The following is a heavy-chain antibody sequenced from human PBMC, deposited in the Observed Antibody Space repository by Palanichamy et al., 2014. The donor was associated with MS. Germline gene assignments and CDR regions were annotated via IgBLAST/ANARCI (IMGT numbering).Heavy chain of an antibody. CDR3: TRPASSGWFVPGGFDY. CDR1: RGTFGDYT. V-gene: IGHV3-49*04. D-gene: IGHD6-19*01. J-gene: IGHJ4*02. Sequence: EVQLVESGGRLVQPGRSLRLSCTASRGTFGDYTMNWVRQAPGKGLEWVAFIRSKAFGGTIEYAASVKGRFTISRDDSKNIAYLQMSSLKTEDTAVYYCTRPASSGWFVPGGFDYWGQGTLVTVSS. CDR2: IRSKAFGGTI.